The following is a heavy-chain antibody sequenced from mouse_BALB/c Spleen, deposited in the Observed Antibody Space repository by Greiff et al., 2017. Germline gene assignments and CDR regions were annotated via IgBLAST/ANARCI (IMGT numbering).Heavy chain of an antibody. CDR1: GFTFSSYT. D-gene: IGHD2-1*01. CDR2: ISNGGGST. CDR3: ARIGNSYFDY. V-gene: IGHV5-12-2*01. Sequence: DVHLVESGGGLVQPGGSLKLSCAASGFTFSSYTMSWVRQTPEKRLEWVAYISNGGGSTYYPDTVKGRFTISRDNAKNTLYLQMSSLKSEDTAMYYCARIGNSYFDYWGQGTTLTVSS. J-gene: IGHJ2*01.